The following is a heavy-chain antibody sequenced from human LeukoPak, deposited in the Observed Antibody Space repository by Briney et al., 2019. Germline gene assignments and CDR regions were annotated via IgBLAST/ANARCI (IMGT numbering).Heavy chain of an antibody. CDR3: VKGDRDC. CDR1: GFTFSNYA. CDR2: ISSNGGST. Sequence: GGSLRLSCSASGFTFSNYAMHWVRQAPGKGLEYVSVISSNGGSTYYADSVKGRFTISRDNSKNTLYLQMSSLRAEDTAVYYCVKGDRDCWGQGTLVTVSS. J-gene: IGHJ4*02. V-gene: IGHV3-64D*06.